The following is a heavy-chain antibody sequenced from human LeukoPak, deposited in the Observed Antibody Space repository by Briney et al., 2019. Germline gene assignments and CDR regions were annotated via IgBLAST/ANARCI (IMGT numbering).Heavy chain of an antibody. D-gene: IGHD6-6*01. J-gene: IGHJ5*02. Sequence: GGSLRLSCAASGFTFSSYWMSWVRQAPGRGLEWVANIKQDGSEKYYVDSVKGRFTLSRDNAKNSLYLQMNSLRAEDTAVYYCARVPNSSSWDWFDPWGQGTLVTVSS. CDR1: GFTFSSYW. V-gene: IGHV3-7*01. CDR3: ARVPNSSSWDWFDP. CDR2: IKQDGSEK.